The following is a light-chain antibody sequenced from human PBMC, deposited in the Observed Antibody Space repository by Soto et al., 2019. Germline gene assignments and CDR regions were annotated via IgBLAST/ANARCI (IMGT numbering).Light chain of an antibody. J-gene: IGKJ4*01. CDR1: QSVSSNY. CDR3: QQYGSSPLT. CDR2: GAA. Sequence: EIVLTQSPGTLSLSPGERATLSCRASQSVSSNYLAWHQQKPGQAPRLLIYGAASRATGTPDRFSGSGSGTDFTLTISRLEPEDFAVYYCQQYGSSPLTFGGGTKVELK. V-gene: IGKV3-20*01.